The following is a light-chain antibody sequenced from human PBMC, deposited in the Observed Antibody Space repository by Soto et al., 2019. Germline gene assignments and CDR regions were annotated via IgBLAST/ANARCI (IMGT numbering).Light chain of an antibody. CDR2: EVS. V-gene: IGLV2-14*01. CDR1: SSDVGGYNF. Sequence: QSALTQPASVSGSPGQSITISCTGTSSDVGGYNFVSWYQQHPGTAPRLMIYEVSTRPSGVANRFSGSKSGNTASLTISGLQAEDEADYYCLSYTISSTLIFGGGTKLTVL. J-gene: IGLJ2*01. CDR3: LSYTISSTLI.